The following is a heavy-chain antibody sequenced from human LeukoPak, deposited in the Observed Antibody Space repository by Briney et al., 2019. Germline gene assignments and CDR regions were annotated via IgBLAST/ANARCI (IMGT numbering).Heavy chain of an antibody. CDR2: IIPILGIA. J-gene: IGHJ4*02. Sequence: SVKVSCKASGGTFSSYAISWVRQAPGQGLEWMGRIIPILGIANYAQKFQGRVTITADKSTSTAYMELSSLRSEDTAVYYCARDRLIVATIFDYWGQGTLVTVSS. V-gene: IGHV1-69*04. D-gene: IGHD5-12*01. CDR1: GGTFSSYA. CDR3: ARDRLIVATIFDY.